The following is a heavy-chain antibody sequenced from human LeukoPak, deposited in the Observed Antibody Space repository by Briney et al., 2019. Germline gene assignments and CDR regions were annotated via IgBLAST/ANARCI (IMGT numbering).Heavy chain of an antibody. V-gene: IGHV4-38-2*02. CDR3: ARVGEMATIDY. D-gene: IGHD5-24*01. CDR2: IYDGGNP. Sequence: PSETLSLTCTVSGYSISTGYYWDWIRQPPGKGLEWIGSIYDGGNPSYNPSLKSPVTISVDTSKNQFSLRLSSVTAADTAVYYCARVGEMATIDYWGQGTLVTVSS. CDR1: GYSISTGYY. J-gene: IGHJ4*02.